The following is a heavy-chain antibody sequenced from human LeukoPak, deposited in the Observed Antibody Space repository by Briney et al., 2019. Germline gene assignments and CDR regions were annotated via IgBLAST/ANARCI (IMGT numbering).Heavy chain of an antibody. CDR2: IYYSGST. J-gene: IGHJ3*02. CDR1: GGSISSYY. D-gene: IGHD3-10*01. CDR3: ASNWKFGELSNSDAFDI. V-gene: IGHV4-59*12. Sequence: SETLSLTCTVSGGSISSYYWSWIRQPPGKGLEWIGYIYYSGSTNYNPSLKSRVTISVDTSKNQFSLKLSSVTAADPAVYYCASNWKFGELSNSDAFDIWGQGTMVTVSS.